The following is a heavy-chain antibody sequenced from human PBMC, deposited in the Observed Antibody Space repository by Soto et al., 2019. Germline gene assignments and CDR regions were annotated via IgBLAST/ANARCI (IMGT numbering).Heavy chain of an antibody. V-gene: IGHV3-21*01. CDR3: ARGVVVVPAAIPPLRYYHMDV. Sequence: GSLRLSCAASGFTFSSYSMSWVRQAPGKGLEWVSSISKSGSNTYYADSVKGRFTISRDNAKNSLFLQMNSLRAEDTAVYYCARGVVVVPAAIPPLRYYHMDVWGQGSSVTVSS. J-gene: IGHJ6*03. CDR1: GFTFSSYS. CDR2: ISKSGSNT. D-gene: IGHD2-2*01.